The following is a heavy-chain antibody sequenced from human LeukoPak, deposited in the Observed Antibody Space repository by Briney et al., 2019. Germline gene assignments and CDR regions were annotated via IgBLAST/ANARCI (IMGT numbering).Heavy chain of an antibody. D-gene: IGHD6-13*01. J-gene: IGHJ4*02. V-gene: IGHV4-59*01. CDR2: FYYSGST. CDR1: GGSISSYY. Sequence: SETLSLTCTVSGGSISSYYWSWIRQPPGKGLEWIGYFYYSGSTNYNPSLKSRVTISVDTSKNQFSLKLSSVTAADTAVYYCVRAQYSSSWDKIYYFDYWGQGTLVTVSS. CDR3: VRAQYSSSWDKIYYFDY.